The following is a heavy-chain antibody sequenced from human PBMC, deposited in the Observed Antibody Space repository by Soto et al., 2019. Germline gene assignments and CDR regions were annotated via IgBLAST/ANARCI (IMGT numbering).Heavy chain of an antibody. D-gene: IGHD3-10*01. CDR2: IYYSGST. J-gene: IGHJ4*02. V-gene: IGHV4-39*01. CDR1: GGSISSSSYY. CDR3: ARRTITLVRGSPTGLFDY. Sequence: SETLSLTCTVSGGSISSSSYYWGWIRQPPRKGQEWNGSIYYSGSTYYNQSLKSRVTISVDTSKNQFSQKLSSVTAADSAVYYCARRTITLVRGSPTGLFDYWGQGTLVTVSS.